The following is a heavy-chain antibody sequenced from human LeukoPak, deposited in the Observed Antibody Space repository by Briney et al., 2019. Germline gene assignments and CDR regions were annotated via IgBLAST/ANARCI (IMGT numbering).Heavy chain of an antibody. V-gene: IGHV3-7*01. Sequence: PGGSLRLSRAASGFAFSSYFMGWVRQAPGKGLQWVAHIKQDESEKYFVDSVKGRFTISRDNARNSLYLQMNSLRAEDTAVYYCARSLFSARRSPFDSWGQGTLVTVSS. CDR1: GFAFSSYF. D-gene: IGHD2-21*01. CDR3: ARSLFSARRSPFDS. J-gene: IGHJ4*02. CDR2: IKQDESEK.